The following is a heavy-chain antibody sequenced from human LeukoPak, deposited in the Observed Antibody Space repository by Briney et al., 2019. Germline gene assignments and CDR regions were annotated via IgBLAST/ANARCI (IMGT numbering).Heavy chain of an antibody. D-gene: IGHD6-13*01. CDR1: GYTFTRYD. CDR2: MNPDSGNA. J-gene: IGHJ3*01. Sequence: ASVKVSCKASGYTFTRYDVNWVRQVPGQGLEYIGWMNPDSGNAGYTQKFRGRVTMTRNTSIDTAYMELRVLTFEDTAVYYCARPRSSWYSDPFEFWGQGTVVTVSS. V-gene: IGHV1-8*01. CDR3: ARPRSSWYSDPFEF.